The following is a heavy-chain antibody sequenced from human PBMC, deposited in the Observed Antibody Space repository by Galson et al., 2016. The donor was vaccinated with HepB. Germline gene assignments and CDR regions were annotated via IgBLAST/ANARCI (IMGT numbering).Heavy chain of an antibody. Sequence: LRLSCAASGFNFSTAWMGWVRQAPGKGLEWVGRVKSKTNGGTSDYAAPVKGRFTISRDDSKPTLYLQMDSLKTEDTAMYYCTLDGTGPWGQGTQVTVSS. J-gene: IGHJ4*02. V-gene: IGHV3-15*01. CDR2: VKSKTNGGTS. D-gene: IGHD1-14*01. CDR3: TLDGTGP. CDR1: GFNFSTAW.